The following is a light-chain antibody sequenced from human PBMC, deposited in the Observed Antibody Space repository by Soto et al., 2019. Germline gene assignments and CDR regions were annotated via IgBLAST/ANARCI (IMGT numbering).Light chain of an antibody. CDR2: GAS. V-gene: IGKV2-29*01. J-gene: IGKJ1*01. CDR3: QQYNNWWT. CDR1: QSLLHSAGKTY. Sequence: DIVMTQTPLSLSVTPGQPASISCNSSQSLLHSAGKTYLYWYQQKPGQAPRLLIYGASTRATGIPARFSGSGSGTEFTLTISSLQSEDFAVYYCQQYNNWWTFGQGTKVDIK.